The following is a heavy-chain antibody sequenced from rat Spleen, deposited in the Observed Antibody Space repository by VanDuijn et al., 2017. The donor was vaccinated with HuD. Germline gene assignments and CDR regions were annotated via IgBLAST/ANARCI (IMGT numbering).Heavy chain of an antibody. V-gene: IGHV2-30*01. Sequence: QVQLKESGPGLVQPSQTLSLTCTVSGFSLTSYNVHWVRQPTGKGLEWMGVIWTGGSTDYNSALKSRLSISRDTSKSQVFLKLNSLQSEDTATYYCARDGGELGYWGQGVMVTVSS. J-gene: IGHJ2*01. D-gene: IGHD4-3*01. CDR3: ARDGGELGY. CDR1: GFSLTSYN. CDR2: IWTGGST.